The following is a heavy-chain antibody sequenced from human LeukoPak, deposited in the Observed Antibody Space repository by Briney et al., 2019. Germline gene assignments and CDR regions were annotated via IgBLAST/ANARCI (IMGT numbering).Heavy chain of an antibody. CDR1: GGSINYYY. D-gene: IGHD4-17*01. V-gene: IGHV4-59*01. Sequence: SETLSLTCTVSGGSINYYYWMWIRQPPGKGLEWIGYIYYSGGTHYNPSLKSRVTMLVDTSKNQFSLKLTAVTAADTAVYYCARGRSRATVPGGYWGQGTLVTVSS. J-gene: IGHJ4*02. CDR3: ARGRSRATVPGGY. CDR2: IYYSGGT.